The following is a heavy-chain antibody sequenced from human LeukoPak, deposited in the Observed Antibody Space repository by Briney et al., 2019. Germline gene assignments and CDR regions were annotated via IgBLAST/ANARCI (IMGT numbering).Heavy chain of an antibody. Sequence: PSETLSLTCTVSGGSISSSSYYWGWIRQPPGKGLEWIGSIYYSGSTYYNPSLKSRVTISVDTSKNQFSLKLSSVTAADTAVYYCARVLEQQLALGSFGYWGQGTLVTVSS. CDR3: ARVLEQQLALGSFGY. V-gene: IGHV4-39*07. J-gene: IGHJ4*02. D-gene: IGHD6-13*01. CDR2: IYYSGST. CDR1: GGSISSSSYY.